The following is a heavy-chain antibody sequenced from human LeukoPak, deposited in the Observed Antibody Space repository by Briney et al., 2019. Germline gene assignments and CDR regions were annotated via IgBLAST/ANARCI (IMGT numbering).Heavy chain of an antibody. J-gene: IGHJ6*03. Sequence: PSETLSLTCAVYGGSFSGYYWSWIRQPPGKGLEWIGEINHSGSTNYNPSLKSRVTISVDTSKNQFSLKLSSVTAADTAVYYCARRRYYYGSGSYGGYMDVWGKGTTVTISS. V-gene: IGHV4-34*01. CDR3: ARRRYYYGSGSYGGYMDV. CDR1: GGSFSGYY. CDR2: INHSGST. D-gene: IGHD3-10*01.